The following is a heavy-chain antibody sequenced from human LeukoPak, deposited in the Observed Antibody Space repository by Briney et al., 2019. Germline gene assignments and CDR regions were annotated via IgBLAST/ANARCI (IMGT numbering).Heavy chain of an antibody. CDR3: AKDPEIAVAGPIDY. CDR1: GGSISSSSYY. J-gene: IGHJ4*02. Sequence: PSETLSLTCTVSGGSISSSSYYWGWVRQAPGKGLEWVSAISGSGGSTYYADSVKGRFTISRDNSKNTLYLQMNSLRAEDTAVYYCAKDPEIAVAGPIDYWGQGTLVTVSS. D-gene: IGHD6-19*01. V-gene: IGHV3-23*01. CDR2: ISGSGGST.